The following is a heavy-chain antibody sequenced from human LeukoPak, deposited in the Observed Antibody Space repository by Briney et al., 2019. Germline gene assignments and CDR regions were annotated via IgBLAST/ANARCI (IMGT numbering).Heavy chain of an antibody. D-gene: IGHD4-17*01. Sequence: GRSLRLSCAASGFSFSNFGMHWVRQPPGKGLEWVAVLSYVEHTAYAESVKGRFSISRDVSESTLYLQMDSLRVEDTAVYCCARLNRPGHEYGDYEYCDSWGQGTLVTVSS. CDR1: GFSFSNFG. V-gene: IGHV3-30*03. CDR3: ARLNRPGHEYGDYEYCDS. J-gene: IGHJ4*02. CDR2: LSYVEHT.